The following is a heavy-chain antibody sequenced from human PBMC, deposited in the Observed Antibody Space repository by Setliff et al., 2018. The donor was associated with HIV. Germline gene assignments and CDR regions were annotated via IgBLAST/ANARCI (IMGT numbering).Heavy chain of an antibody. D-gene: IGHD3-22*01. V-gene: IGHV4-59*11. Sequence: SETLSLTCTVSGGSISSHYWSWIRQPPGKGLEWIGSIYYSGSTNYNPSLKSRVTISVDTSKNQFSLKLSSVTAADTAVYYCARDVGSHYDSREYYFDYWGQGTLVTVSS. CDR1: GGSISSHY. J-gene: IGHJ4*02. CDR2: IYYSGST. CDR3: ARDVGSHYDSREYYFDY.